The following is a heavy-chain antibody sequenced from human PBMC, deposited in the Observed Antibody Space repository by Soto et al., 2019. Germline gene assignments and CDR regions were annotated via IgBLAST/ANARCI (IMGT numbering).Heavy chain of an antibody. CDR2: SSATGAGT. CDR1: GFTFSSYG. Sequence: EVQLLESGGGLVQPGGSLRLSCAASGFTFSSYGMTWVRQAPGKGLEWVSFSSATGAGTYYADSVKGRFTITRDHSKNPLYLQTTSLRADDTAVYYCAKDRRAGGNYGFYSDFWGQGALVIVSS. V-gene: IGHV3-23*01. D-gene: IGHD1-7*01. J-gene: IGHJ4*02. CDR3: AKDRRAGGNYGFYSDF.